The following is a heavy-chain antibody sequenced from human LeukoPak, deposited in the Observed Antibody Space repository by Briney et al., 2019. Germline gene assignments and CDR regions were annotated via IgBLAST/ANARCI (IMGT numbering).Heavy chain of an antibody. CDR3: ARESNSYGYGLDY. J-gene: IGHJ4*02. CDR1: GGSISSGSYY. V-gene: IGHV4-61*02. Sequence: SETLSLTCTVSGGSISSGSYYWSWIRQPAGKGLDWIGRIYTSGSTNYNPSLKSRVTISVNTSKNQFSLKLSSVTAADTAVYYCARESNSYGYGLDYWGQGTLVTVSS. CDR2: IYTSGST. D-gene: IGHD5-18*01.